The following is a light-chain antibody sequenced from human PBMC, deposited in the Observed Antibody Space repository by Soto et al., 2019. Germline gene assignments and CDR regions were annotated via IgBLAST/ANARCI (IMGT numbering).Light chain of an antibody. CDR3: QQYGISPFT. CDR2: GAS. J-gene: IGKJ4*01. CDR1: QFFSSAY. Sequence: IVLTQSPVTLSFSPCEIATLSCRSSQFFSSAYLAWYQQRPGQAPRLLIYGASSRATGIPDRFSGGGSETDFTLTISRLESEDSAVYYCQQYGISPFTFGGGTKVDIK. V-gene: IGKV3-20*01.